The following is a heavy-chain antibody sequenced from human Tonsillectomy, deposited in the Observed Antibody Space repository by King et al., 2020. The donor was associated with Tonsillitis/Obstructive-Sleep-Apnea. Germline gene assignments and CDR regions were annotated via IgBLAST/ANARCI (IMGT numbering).Heavy chain of an antibody. CDR3: AKGLYGSGSLDY. CDR2: INHSGST. J-gene: IGHJ4*02. V-gene: IGHV4-34*01. CDR1: GGSFSGYY. Sequence: VQLPQWGAGLLKPSETLSLPCAVYGGSFSGYYWRWLRQPPGKGLEWIGEINHSGSTNYNPSLKSRVTISVDTSKNQFSLKLSSVTAADTAVYYCAKGLYGSGSLDYWGQGTLVTVSS. D-gene: IGHD3-10*01.